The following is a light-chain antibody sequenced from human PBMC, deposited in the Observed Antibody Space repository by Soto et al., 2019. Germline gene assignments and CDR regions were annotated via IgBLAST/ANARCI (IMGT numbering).Light chain of an antibody. J-gene: IGKJ4*01. Sequence: EIVFTQSPGTLSLSPGERATLSCRASQSVSNNYLAWYQQKPGLAPRPLIYDASSRATGIPDRFSGSGSGTDFTLTISRLEPEDFALYYCQQYGSSHPYTFGGGTKVDIK. CDR1: QSVSNNY. CDR3: QQYGSSHPYT. V-gene: IGKV3D-20*01. CDR2: DAS.